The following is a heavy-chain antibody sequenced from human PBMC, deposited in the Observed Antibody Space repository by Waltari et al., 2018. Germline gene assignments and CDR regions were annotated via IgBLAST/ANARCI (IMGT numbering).Heavy chain of an antibody. CDR3: ASRYCSSTSCHGYYYMDV. CDR1: GGTFTTYA. D-gene: IGHD2-2*01. J-gene: IGHJ6*03. V-gene: IGHV1-69*01. CDR2: IIPIFGTA. Sequence: QVQLVQSGAEVKTPGSSVKVSCKSSGGTFTTYAISWVPQAPGQRLEWMGGIIPIFGTANYAQKFQGRVTITADESTSTAYMELSSLRSEDTAVYDCASRYCSSTSCHGYYYMDVWGKGTTVTVSS.